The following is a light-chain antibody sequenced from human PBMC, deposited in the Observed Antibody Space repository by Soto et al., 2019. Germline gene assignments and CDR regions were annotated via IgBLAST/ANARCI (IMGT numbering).Light chain of an antibody. CDR3: QQYNDNWT. CDR2: KAS. Sequence: EIQLIQAVATPSASVGDRVTITCRASQSISSWLAWYQQKPGKAPKLLIYKASTLQSGVPSRFSGSGSGTEFTLAISSLQPDDSATYYCQQYNDNWTFGQGTKVDIK. V-gene: IGKV1-5*03. CDR1: QSISSW. J-gene: IGKJ1*01.